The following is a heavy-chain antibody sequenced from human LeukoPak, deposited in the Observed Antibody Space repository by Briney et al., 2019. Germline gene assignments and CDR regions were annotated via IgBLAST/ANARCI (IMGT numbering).Heavy chain of an antibody. D-gene: IGHD1-26*01. CDR2: INPTGGST. Sequence: ASVKVSCKASGYTFTGYYMHWVRQAPGQGLEWMGLINPTGGSTGYAQKFQGRVTMTRDMSTSTDYMELSSLRSEDTAIYYCARDNSVGDNAWWFNPWGQGTLVTVSS. CDR1: GYTFTGYY. CDR3: ARDNSVGDNAWWFNP. J-gene: IGHJ5*02. V-gene: IGHV1-46*01.